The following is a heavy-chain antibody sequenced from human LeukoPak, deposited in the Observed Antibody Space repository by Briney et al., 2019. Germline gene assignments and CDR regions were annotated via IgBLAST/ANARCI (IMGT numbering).Heavy chain of an antibody. CDR1: GGSFSGYY. Sequence: PSETLSLTCAVYGGSFSGYYWSWIRQPPGKGLEWIGEINHSGSTNYNPSLKSRVTISVDTSKNQFSLKLSSVTAADTAVYYCASSPGYSGPFDYWGQGTLVTLSS. V-gene: IGHV4-34*01. CDR3: ASSPGYSGPFDY. CDR2: INHSGST. D-gene: IGHD2-15*01. J-gene: IGHJ4*02.